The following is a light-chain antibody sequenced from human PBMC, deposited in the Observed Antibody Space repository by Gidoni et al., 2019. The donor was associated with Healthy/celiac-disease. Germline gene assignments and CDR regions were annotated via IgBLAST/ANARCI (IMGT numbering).Light chain of an antibody. J-gene: IGLJ3*02. CDR1: SSNIGSNT. CDR3: AAWDDSLNGWV. V-gene: IGLV1-44*01. Sequence: QSVLTQPPSASGTPGQRVTISCSGSSSNIGSNTVTWYQQLPGTAPKLLIYSNNQRPSGVPDRFSGSKSGTSASLAISGLQSEDEAAYYCAAWDDSLNGWVFGGGTKLTVL. CDR2: SNN.